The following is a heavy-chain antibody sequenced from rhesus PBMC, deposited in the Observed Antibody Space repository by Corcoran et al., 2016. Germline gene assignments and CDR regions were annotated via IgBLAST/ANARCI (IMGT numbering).Heavy chain of an antibody. CDR1: GGSISGYY. D-gene: IGHD5-24*01. J-gene: IGHJ4*01. V-gene: IGHV4-147*01. CDR2: FYGGSGST. CDR3: ARVDTAGTGWDY. Sequence: QVQLQESGPGVVKPSETLSLTCAVSGGSISGYYLWSWIRQPPGKGLEWIGYFYGGSGSTSYNPSLTSRVIISIDTSKNRLSLKLSSVTAADTAVYYGARVDTAGTGWDYWGQGVLVTVSS.